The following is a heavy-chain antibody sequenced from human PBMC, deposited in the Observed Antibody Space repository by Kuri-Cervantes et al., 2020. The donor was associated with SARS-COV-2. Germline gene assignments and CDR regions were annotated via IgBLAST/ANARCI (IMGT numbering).Heavy chain of an antibody. J-gene: IGHJ5*02. CDR3: ARGGYSSSWYGLKNWFDP. CDR2: IYYSGST. V-gene: IGHV4-59*08. Sequence: SETLSLTCTVSGGSISSYYWSWIRQPPGKGLEWIGYIYYSGSTNYNPSLKSRVTISVDTSKNQFSLKLSSVTAADTAVYYCARGGYSSSWYGLKNWFDPWGQGTLVTVSS. D-gene: IGHD6-13*01. CDR1: GGSISSYY.